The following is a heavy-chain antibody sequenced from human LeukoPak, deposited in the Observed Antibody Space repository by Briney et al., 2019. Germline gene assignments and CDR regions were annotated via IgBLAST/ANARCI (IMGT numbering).Heavy chain of an antibody. D-gene: IGHD6-19*01. Sequence: TGGSLRLSCAASGFTFSSYGMHWVRQAPGKGLGWVAFIRYDGSNKYYADSVKGRFTISRDNSKNTLYLQMNSLRAEDTAVYYCAKGSSGWSYYFDYWGQGTLVTVSS. CDR3: AKGSSGWSYYFDY. V-gene: IGHV3-30*02. J-gene: IGHJ4*02. CDR2: IRYDGSNK. CDR1: GFTFSSYG.